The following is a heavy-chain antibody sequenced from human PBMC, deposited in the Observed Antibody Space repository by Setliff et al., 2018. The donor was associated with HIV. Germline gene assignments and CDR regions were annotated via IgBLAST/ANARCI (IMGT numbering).Heavy chain of an antibody. V-gene: IGHV4-59*08. D-gene: IGHD3-22*01. J-gene: IGHJ3*02. CDR2: IYYSGST. CDR3: ARLHYYDRSGLTVGAFDI. Sequence: PSETLSLTCTVSGGYITTYYWSWIRQPPGKGLEWIGYIYYSGSTNYNPSLKSRVTISVDTSKNQFSLKPSSVTAADTAVYYCARLHYYDRSGLTVGAFDIWGQGTMVTVSS. CDR1: GGYITTYY.